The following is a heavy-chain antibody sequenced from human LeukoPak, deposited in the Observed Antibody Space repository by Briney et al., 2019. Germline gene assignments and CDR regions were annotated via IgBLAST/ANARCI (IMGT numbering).Heavy chain of an antibody. J-gene: IGHJ4*02. CDR1: GFNFSTYW. D-gene: IGHD5-12*01. CDR3: ARDPDIV. CDR2: IKEDGSEK. V-gene: IGHV3-7*01. Sequence: PGGSLRLSCAASGFNFSTYWITWVRQAPGKGLEWVANIKEDGSEKYYVDSVKGRFTISRDNAKTSVFLQMNSLRAEDTAVYYSARDPDIVWGQGTLVTVSS.